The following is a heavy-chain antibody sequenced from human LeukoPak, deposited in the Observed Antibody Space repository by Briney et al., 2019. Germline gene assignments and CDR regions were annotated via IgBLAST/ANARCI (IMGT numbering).Heavy chain of an antibody. CDR2: IYYSGST. D-gene: IGHD3-22*01. CDR3: ARQTYYYDSSGHPYWYFDL. J-gene: IGHJ2*01. Sequence: WIRQPPGKGLEWIGTIYYSGSTYYNPSLKSRLTMSVDTSKNQFSLKLSSVTVADTAIYYCARQTYYYDSSGHPYWYFDLWGRGTLVTVSS. V-gene: IGHV4-39*01.